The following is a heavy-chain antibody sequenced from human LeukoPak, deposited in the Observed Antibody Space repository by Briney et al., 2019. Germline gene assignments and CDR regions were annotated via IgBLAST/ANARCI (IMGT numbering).Heavy chain of an antibody. CDR1: GITLSNYG. Sequence: PGGSLRLSCAVSGITLSNYGMSWVRQAPGKGLEWVSAISGSGGSTYYADSVKGRFTISRDNSKNTLYLQMNSLRAEDTAVYYCAKDRNSWYDNWFDPWGQGTLVTVSS. CDR3: AKDRNSWYDNWFDP. D-gene: IGHD6-13*01. J-gene: IGHJ5*02. V-gene: IGHV3-23*01. CDR2: ISGSGGST.